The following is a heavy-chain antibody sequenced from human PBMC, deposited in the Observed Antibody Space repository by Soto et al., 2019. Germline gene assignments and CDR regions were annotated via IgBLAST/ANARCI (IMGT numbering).Heavy chain of an antibody. CDR1: GFSLSTSGVG. CDR3: AHRLAATGLFDY. Sequence: QITLKESGPTLVKPTQTLTLTCTFSGFSLSTSGVGVGWIRQPPGKALEWLALIYWDDDKRYSPSLKSRLTIRQETPKNQVVLTMTNMDPVDTATYYCAHRLAATGLFDYWGQGTLVTVSS. D-gene: IGHD6-13*01. CDR2: IYWDDDK. J-gene: IGHJ4*02. V-gene: IGHV2-5*02.